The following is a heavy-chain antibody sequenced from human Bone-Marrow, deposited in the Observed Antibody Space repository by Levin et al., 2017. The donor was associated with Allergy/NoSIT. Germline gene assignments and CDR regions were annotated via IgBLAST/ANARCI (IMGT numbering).Heavy chain of an antibody. Sequence: PSQTLSLTCTVSGGSISSGGYYWSWIRQHPGKGLEWIGYIYYSGSTYYNPSLKSRVTISVDTSKNQFSLKLSSVTAADTAVYYCARAVERITIFGVVIRYYFDYWGQGTLVTVSS. V-gene: IGHV4-31*03. D-gene: IGHD3-3*01. CDR3: ARAVERITIFGVVIRYYFDY. CDR2: IYYSGST. J-gene: IGHJ4*02. CDR1: GGSISSGGYY.